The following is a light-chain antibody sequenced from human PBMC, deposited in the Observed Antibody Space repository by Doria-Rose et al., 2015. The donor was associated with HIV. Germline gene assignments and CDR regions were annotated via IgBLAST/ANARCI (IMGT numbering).Light chain of an antibody. CDR1: QSVLYSSNNKNN. CDR3: QQYDSAHWT. Sequence: EIGMTPSPDSLAVSLGERATINCKSSQSVLYSSNNKNNLAWYQQKPGQPPKLLIYWASTRESGVPDRFSGSGSGTEFTLTISSLQTEDVAVYYCQQYDSAHWTVGQGTKVE. V-gene: IGKV4-1*01. J-gene: IGKJ1*01. CDR2: WAS.